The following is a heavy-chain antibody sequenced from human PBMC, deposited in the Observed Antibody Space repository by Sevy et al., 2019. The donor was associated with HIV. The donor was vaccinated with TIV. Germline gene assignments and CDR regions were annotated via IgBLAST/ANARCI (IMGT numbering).Heavy chain of an antibody. D-gene: IGHD5-18*01. CDR2: ISTGSTYT. CDR1: GFTFSDYY. J-gene: IGHJ4*02. Sequence: GGSLILSCVASGFTFSDYYMSWIRQAPGKGLEWVSYISTGSTYTNYADSVKGRFTVSRDNSENSLYLQMNSLRAEDTAVYYCARVRYNYGSYYFDYWGQGTLVTVSS. CDR3: ARVRYNYGSYYFDY. V-gene: IGHV3-11*06.